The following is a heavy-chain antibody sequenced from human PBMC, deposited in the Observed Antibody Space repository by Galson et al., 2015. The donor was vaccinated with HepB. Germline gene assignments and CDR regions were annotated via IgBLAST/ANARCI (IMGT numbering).Heavy chain of an antibody. Sequence: SLRLSCAASGFTVSSNYMSWVRQAPGKGLEWVSVIYSGGSTYYADSVKGRFTVSRDNSKNMLYLQMNSLRAEDTAVYYCVRDPGGRFDYWGQGTLVTVSS. D-gene: IGHD3-16*01. CDR3: VRDPGGRFDY. J-gene: IGHJ4*02. CDR2: IYSGGST. V-gene: IGHV3-66*01. CDR1: GFTVSSNY.